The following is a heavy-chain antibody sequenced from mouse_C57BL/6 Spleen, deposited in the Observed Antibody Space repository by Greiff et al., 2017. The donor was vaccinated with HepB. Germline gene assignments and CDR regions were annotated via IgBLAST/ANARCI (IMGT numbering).Heavy chain of an antibody. V-gene: IGHV1-54*01. J-gene: IGHJ4*01. D-gene: IGHD1-2*01. CDR3: ARWGTTALMDY. Sequence: VKLQESGAELVRPGTSVKVSCKASGYAFTNYLIEWVKQRPGQGLEWIGVINPGSGGTNYNEKFKGKATLTADKSSSTADMQLSSLTSEDSAVYFCARWGTTALMDYWGQGTSVTVSS. CDR2: INPGSGGT. CDR1: GYAFTNYL.